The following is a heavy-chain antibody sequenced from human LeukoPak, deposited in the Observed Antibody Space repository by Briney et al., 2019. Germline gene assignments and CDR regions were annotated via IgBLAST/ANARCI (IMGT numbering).Heavy chain of an antibody. CDR3: ARAGGYSSSWYDGDWFDP. J-gene: IGHJ5*02. CDR2: INPNSGGT. CDR1: GYTFTGYY. Sequence: GASVKISCKASGYTFTGYYMHWVRQAPGQGLEWMGWINPNSGGTNYAQKFQGRVTMTRDTSTSTVYMELSSLRSEDTAVYYCARAGGYSSSWYDGDWFDPWGQGTLVTVSS. D-gene: IGHD6-13*01. V-gene: IGHV1-2*02.